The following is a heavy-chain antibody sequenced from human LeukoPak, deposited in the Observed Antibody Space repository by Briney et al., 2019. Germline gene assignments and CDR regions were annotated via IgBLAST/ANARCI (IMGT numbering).Heavy chain of an antibody. D-gene: IGHD2-2*01. CDR2: ISAYNGNT. Sequence: GASVKVSCKASGYTFTSYGISWVRQAPGQWLEWMGWISAYNGNTNYAQKLQGRVTMTTDTSTSTAYMELRSLRSDDTAVYYCARAGYCSSTSCYYNYYYYGMDVWGQGTTVTVSS. CDR3: ARAGYCSSTSCYYNYYYYGMDV. V-gene: IGHV1-18*01. J-gene: IGHJ6*02. CDR1: GYTFTSYG.